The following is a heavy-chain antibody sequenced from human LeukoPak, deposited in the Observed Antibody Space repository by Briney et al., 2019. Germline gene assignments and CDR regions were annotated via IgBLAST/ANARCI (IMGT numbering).Heavy chain of an antibody. CDR3: ARDRYSSPLYFDY. D-gene: IGHD6-13*01. CDR1: GFTFSSYA. V-gene: IGHV3-64*01. J-gene: IGHJ4*02. Sequence: GGSLRLSCAASGFTFSSYAMHWVRQAPGRGLEYVSAISSNGGSTYYANSVKGRFTISRDNSKNTLYLQMGSLRAEDMAVYYCARDRYSSPLYFDYWGQGTLVTVSS. CDR2: ISSNGGST.